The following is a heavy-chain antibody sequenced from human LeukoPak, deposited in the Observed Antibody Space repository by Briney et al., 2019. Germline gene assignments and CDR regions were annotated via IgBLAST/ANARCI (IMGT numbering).Heavy chain of an antibody. CDR1: GFTFSSYS. V-gene: IGHV3-21*01. Sequence: GSLRLSCAASGFTFSSYSMNWVRQAPGKGLEWVSSISSSSSYIYYADSVKGRFTISRDNAKNSLYLQMNSLRAEDTAVYYCARAHRAVAGTWYFDYWGQGTLVTVSS. CDR3: ARAHRAVAGTWYFDY. CDR2: ISSSSSYI. J-gene: IGHJ4*02. D-gene: IGHD6-19*01.